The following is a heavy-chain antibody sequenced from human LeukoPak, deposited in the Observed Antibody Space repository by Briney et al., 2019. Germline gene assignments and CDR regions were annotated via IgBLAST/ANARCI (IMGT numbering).Heavy chain of an antibody. V-gene: IGHV3-23*01. J-gene: IGHJ5*02. CDR3: AKDPSRIQLWPTNNWFDP. D-gene: IGHD5-18*01. Sequence: PGGSLRLSCAASGFTFSSYAMSWVRQAPGKGLEWVSAISGSGGSTYYADSVKGRFTISRDNSKNTLYLQMNSLRAEDTAVYYCAKDPSRIQLWPTNNWFDPWGQGTLVTVSS. CDR2: ISGSGGST. CDR1: GFTFSSYA.